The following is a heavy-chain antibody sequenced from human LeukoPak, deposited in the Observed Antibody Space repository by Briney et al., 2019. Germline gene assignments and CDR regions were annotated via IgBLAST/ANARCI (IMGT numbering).Heavy chain of an antibody. CDR1: GFAFSNFA. Sequence: RSGGSLRLSCAASGFAFSNFAMSWVRQAPGKGLEWGSAMSGSGYYTYYVESVKGRFTISRDNSKNTLYLHMNSLRADDTAVYYCAKREGQRLYDYCMDVWGRGTTVTVSS. V-gene: IGHV3-23*01. CDR3: AKREGQRLYDYCMDV. CDR2: MSGSGYYT. J-gene: IGHJ6*03. D-gene: IGHD1-26*01.